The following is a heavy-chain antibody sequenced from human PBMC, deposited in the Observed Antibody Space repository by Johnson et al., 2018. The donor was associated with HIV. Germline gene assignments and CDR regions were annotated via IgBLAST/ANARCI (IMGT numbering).Heavy chain of an antibody. CDR3: TRGHYYDTPYAFDI. Sequence: VQLLESGGGLVQPGGSLRLSCAASGFTFSSYAMSWVRQAPGKGLEWVSAISGSGGSTSYADYVKGRFTISRDNAKNTLYLHMNSLKTEDTAVYYCTRGHYYDTPYAFDIWGQGTMVTVSS. V-gene: IGHV3-23*01. CDR2: ISGSGGST. J-gene: IGHJ3*02. D-gene: IGHD3-22*01. CDR1: GFTFSSYA.